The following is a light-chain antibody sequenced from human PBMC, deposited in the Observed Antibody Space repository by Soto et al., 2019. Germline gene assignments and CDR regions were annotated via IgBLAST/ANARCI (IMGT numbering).Light chain of an antibody. Sequence: EIVLTQSPATLSLSPGERATLSCRASQSVSSYLAWYQQKPGQAPRLLIYDASNRATGIPARFSGSGSGTDFTLTISSLEPEDFAVYYCQQRSNWLALTFGLGTKVEIK. CDR2: DAS. V-gene: IGKV3-11*01. CDR3: QQRSNWLALT. CDR1: QSVSSY. J-gene: IGKJ4*01.